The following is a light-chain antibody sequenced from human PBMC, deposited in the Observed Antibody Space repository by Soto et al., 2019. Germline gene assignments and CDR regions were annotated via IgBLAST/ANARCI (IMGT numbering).Light chain of an antibody. V-gene: IGKV1-5*01. CDR1: QNVNTW. CDR2: DAS. Sequence: DIQMTQSPSTLSASVGDRVTITCRASQNVNTWLAWYQQKPGKAPKLLIYDASSLESGVPSRFSGSGSGTEFTLTISSLQPDDFATYYCQEYNGYSTFGQGTKV. CDR3: QEYNGYST. J-gene: IGKJ1*01.